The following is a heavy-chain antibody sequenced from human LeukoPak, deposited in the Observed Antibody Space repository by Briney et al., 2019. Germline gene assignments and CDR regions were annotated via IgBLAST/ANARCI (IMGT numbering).Heavy chain of an antibody. V-gene: IGHV1-18*01. Sequence: GASVKVSCKASGYTFTSYGISWVRQAPGQGLEWMGWISAYNGNTNYAQKLQGRVTMTTDTSTSTAYMELRSLRSDDTAVYYCARGKGYGDYSRYYYYYYMDVWGKGTTVTVSS. CDR3: ARGKGYGDYSRYYYYYYMDV. D-gene: IGHD4-17*01. CDR2: ISAYNGNT. J-gene: IGHJ6*03. CDR1: GYTFTSYG.